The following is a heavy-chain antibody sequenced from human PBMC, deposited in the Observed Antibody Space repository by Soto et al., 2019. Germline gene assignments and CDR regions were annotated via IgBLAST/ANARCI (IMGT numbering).Heavy chain of an antibody. Sequence: QVQLQESGPGLAKPSQTLSLTCTVSGGSISSGANYWSWIRQHPGKGLEWIAFIYYSGSTYYNPCLKTRVTISVDTSKNQFSLKLSSVTAADTAVYYCARAPQLLFYFYYCMDVWGKGTTVTVSS. V-gene: IGHV4-31*03. CDR2: IYYSGST. CDR3: ARAPQLLFYFYYCMDV. J-gene: IGHJ6*03. CDR1: GGSISSGANY. D-gene: IGHD2-2*01.